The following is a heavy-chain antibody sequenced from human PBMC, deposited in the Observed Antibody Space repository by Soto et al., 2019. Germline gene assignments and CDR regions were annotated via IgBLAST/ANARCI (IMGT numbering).Heavy chain of an antibody. Sequence: QITLKESGPTLVKPTQTLTLTCTLSGFSLSSSGVGVGWICQPPGKALEWLALIYWDDDKRYSPSLKSRLTITKDASKNQVVLTMTNMDPVDTGTYFCAHRRPYCSGGSCYSNWFDPWGQGTLVTVSS. CDR2: IYWDDDK. CDR3: AHRRPYCSGGSCYSNWFDP. CDR1: GFSLSSSGVG. D-gene: IGHD2-15*01. J-gene: IGHJ5*02. V-gene: IGHV2-5*02.